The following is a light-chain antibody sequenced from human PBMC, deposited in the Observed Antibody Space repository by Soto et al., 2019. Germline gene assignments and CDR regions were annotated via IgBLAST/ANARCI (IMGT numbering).Light chain of an antibody. CDR1: QSVSNNY. Sequence: EIVLTQSPGTLSLSPGERATLSCRASQSVSNNYLAWYQQKPGQAPRLLIYGASNRATGIPDRFSGSGSGTDFTLTISRREPEDFAVYYCQQYGSSGTFAQGTKVEIK. V-gene: IGKV3-20*01. CDR2: GAS. J-gene: IGKJ1*01. CDR3: QQYGSSGT.